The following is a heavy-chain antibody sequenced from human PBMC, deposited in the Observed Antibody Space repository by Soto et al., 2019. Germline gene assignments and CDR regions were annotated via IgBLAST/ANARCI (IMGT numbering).Heavy chain of an antibody. V-gene: IGHV3-21*01. J-gene: IGHJ4*02. CDR2: ISSSNIYI. D-gene: IGHD3-16*01. CDR3: ARDRGVLIYPSPDFDY. CDR1: GFTFSSYS. Sequence: GGSLRLSCAASGFTFSSYSMNWVRQAPGKGLEWVSSISSSNIYIYYAGSVKGRFTISRDNAKNSLYLQMNSLRAEDTAVYYCARDRGVLIYPSPDFDYWGQGTLVTVSS.